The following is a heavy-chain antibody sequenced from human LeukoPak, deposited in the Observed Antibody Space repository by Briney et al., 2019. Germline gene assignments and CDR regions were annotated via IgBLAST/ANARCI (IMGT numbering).Heavy chain of an antibody. Sequence: GASVKVSCKASGYTFTGYYMHWVRQAPGQGLEWMGWINPNSGGTNYAQKFQGRVTMTRDTSISTAYMELSRLRSDDTAVYYCARDLVVSCSSTSCSVAPSDSWGQGTLVTVSS. J-gene: IGHJ4*02. CDR1: GYTFTGYY. CDR2: INPNSGGT. CDR3: ARDLVVSCSSTSCSVAPSDS. V-gene: IGHV1-2*02. D-gene: IGHD2-2*01.